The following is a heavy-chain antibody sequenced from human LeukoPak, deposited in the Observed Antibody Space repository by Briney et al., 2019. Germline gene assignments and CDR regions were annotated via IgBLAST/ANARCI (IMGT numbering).Heavy chain of an antibody. J-gene: IGHJ4*02. CDR1: GFTVSSNY. Sequence: PGESLRLSCAASGFTVSSNYMNWVRQAPGKGLEWVSMIYSGGNTFYTDSVKGRFIISRDNSKNTLDLQMNSLRAEDTAVYYCARRGHGYGSPFDYWGQGTLVTVSS. D-gene: IGHD5-18*01. CDR3: ARRGHGYGSPFDY. CDR2: IYSGGNT. V-gene: IGHV3-66*04.